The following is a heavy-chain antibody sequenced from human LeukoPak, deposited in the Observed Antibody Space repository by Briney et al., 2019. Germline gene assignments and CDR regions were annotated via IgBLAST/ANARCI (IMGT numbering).Heavy chain of an antibody. J-gene: IGHJ3*02. CDR1: GFTFSSYA. CDR3: AKVGYCSSTSCYEGDAFDI. CDR2: ISYDGSNK. D-gene: IGHD2-2*01. V-gene: IGHV3-30-3*01. Sequence: GRSLRLSCAASGFTFSSYAMHWVRQAPGKGLEWVAVISYDGSNKYYADSVKGRFTISRDNSKNTLYLQMNSLRAEDTAVYYCAKVGYCSSTSCYEGDAFDIWGQGTMVTVSS.